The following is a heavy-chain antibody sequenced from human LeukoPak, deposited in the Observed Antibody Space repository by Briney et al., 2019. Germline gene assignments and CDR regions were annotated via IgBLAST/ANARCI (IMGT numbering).Heavy chain of an antibody. CDR1: GGSISSGGYY. D-gene: IGHD6-13*01. V-gene: IGHV4-31*03. J-gene: IGHJ5*02. CDR2: IYYSGST. CDR3: ARGGSSRSTNWFDP. Sequence: SETLSLTCTVSGGSISSGGYYWSWIRQHPGKGLEWIGYIYYSGSTYYNPSLKSRVTISVDTSKNQFSLKLSSVTAADTAVYYCARGGSSRSTNWFDPWGQGTLVTVSS.